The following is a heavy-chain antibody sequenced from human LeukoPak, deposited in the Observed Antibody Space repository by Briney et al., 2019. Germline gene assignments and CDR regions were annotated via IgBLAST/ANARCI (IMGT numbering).Heavy chain of an antibody. CDR3: AFRHADYDSSGYYYVAWFDP. CDR1: GYTLTELS. CDR2: FDPEDGET. J-gene: IGHJ5*02. Sequence: ASVKVSCKVSGYTLTELSMHWVRQAPGKGLEWMGGFDPEDGETIYAQKFQGRVTMTEDTSTDTAYMELSSLRSEDTAVYYCAFRHADYDSSGYYYVAWFDPWGQGTLVTVSS. V-gene: IGHV1-24*01. D-gene: IGHD3-22*01.